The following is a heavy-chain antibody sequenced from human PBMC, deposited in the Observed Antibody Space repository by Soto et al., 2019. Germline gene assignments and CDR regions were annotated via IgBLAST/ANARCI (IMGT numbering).Heavy chain of an antibody. Sequence: PSETLSLTCTVSGGSISSYYCSWIRQPPGKGLEWIGYIYYSGSTNYNPSLKSRVTISVDTSKNQFSLKLSSVTAADTAVYYCARNGRGGGSGSYYSTHYYYYMDVRGKRTTVTVSS. CDR3: ARNGRGGGSGSYYSTHYYYYMDV. J-gene: IGHJ6*03. V-gene: IGHV4-59*01. D-gene: IGHD3-10*01. CDR2: IYYSGST. CDR1: GGSISSYY.